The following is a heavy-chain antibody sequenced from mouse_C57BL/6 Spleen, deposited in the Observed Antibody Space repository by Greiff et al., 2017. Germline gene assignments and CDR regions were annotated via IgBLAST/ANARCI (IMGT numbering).Heavy chain of an antibody. J-gene: IGHJ4*01. Sequence: VQLKQSGAELVKPGASVKLSCTASGFNIKDYYMHWVKQRTEQGLEWIGRIDPEDGGTKYAPKFQGKGTITADTTSNTAYLQLSSLTSKDTAVYYCASYSGYAMDYWGQGTSVTVSS. D-gene: IGHD2-12*01. CDR2: IDPEDGGT. CDR3: ASYSGYAMDY. V-gene: IGHV14-2*01. CDR1: GFNIKDYY.